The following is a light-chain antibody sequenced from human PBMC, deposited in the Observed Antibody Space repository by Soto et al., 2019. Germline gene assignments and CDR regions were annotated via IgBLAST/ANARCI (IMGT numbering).Light chain of an antibody. V-gene: IGLV2-8*01. J-gene: IGLJ1*01. CDR3: ASYAGGNQV. Sequence: QSALTQPPSASGSPGQSVTISCTGTGSDVGGYNFVSWYQHHPGKAPKLMIYEVTRRPSGVPDRFSGSKSGNTASLTVSGLLAEDEADNYCASYAGGNQVFGTGTKLTVL. CDR2: EVT. CDR1: GSDVGGYNF.